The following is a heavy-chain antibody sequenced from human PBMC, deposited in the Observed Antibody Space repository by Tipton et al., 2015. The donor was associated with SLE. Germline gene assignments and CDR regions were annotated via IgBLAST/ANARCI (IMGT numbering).Heavy chain of an antibody. J-gene: IGHJ6*03. CDR3: ARDSTPGRGYSYGLYMDV. V-gene: IGHV4-59*01. Sequence: TLSLTCTVSYGSISGYYWSWIRQPPGKGLEWIGYIYYRGTTNYNPPLKSRVTISIDTSKNQFSLRLSSVTAADTAVYYCARDSTPGRGYSYGLYMDVWGKGTTVTVSS. CDR2: IYYRGTT. CDR1: YGSISGYY. D-gene: IGHD5-18*01.